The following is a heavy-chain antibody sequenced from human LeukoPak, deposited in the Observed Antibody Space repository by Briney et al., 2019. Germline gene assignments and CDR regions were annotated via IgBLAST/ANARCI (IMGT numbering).Heavy chain of an antibody. D-gene: IGHD3-3*01. CDR1: GGSISSGGYY. Sequence: SQTLSLTCTVSGGSISSGGYYWSWIRQHPGKGLEWIGYIYYSGSTYYNPSLKSRVTISVDTSKNQFSLKLSSVTAADTAVYYCASHRSGVVTLYAFDIWGQGTMVTVSS. J-gene: IGHJ3*02. V-gene: IGHV4-31*03. CDR3: ASHRSGVVTLYAFDI. CDR2: IYYSGST.